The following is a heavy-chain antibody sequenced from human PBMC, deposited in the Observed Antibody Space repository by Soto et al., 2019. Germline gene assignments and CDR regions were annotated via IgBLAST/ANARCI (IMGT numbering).Heavy chain of an antibody. V-gene: IGHV3-11*06. J-gene: IGHJ5*02. Sequence: PGGSLRLPCAASRFTFSDYYMSWIRHAPGKGLEWVSYISSSSSYTNYADSVKGRFTISRDNAKNSLYLQMNSLRAEDTAVYYCARELVDCSGGSCYNWFDPWGQGTLVTVSS. D-gene: IGHD2-15*01. CDR1: RFTFSDYY. CDR2: ISSSSSYT. CDR3: ARELVDCSGGSCYNWFDP.